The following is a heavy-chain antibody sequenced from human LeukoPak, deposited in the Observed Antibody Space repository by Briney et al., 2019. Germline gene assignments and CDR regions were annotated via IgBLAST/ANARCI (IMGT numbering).Heavy chain of an antibody. CDR2: IHYSGST. D-gene: IGHD5-12*01. V-gene: IGHV4-39*07. Sequence: SETLSLTCTVSGGSISSSNYYWGWIRQPPGKGLEWIESIHYSGSTYYNPSLKSRVTISADTSKNQFSLKLTSVTAADTAVYYCARDPHPGYGDYYYYFYMDVWGTGTTVTVSS. CDR3: ARDPHPGYGDYYYYFYMDV. CDR1: GGSISSSNYY. J-gene: IGHJ6*03.